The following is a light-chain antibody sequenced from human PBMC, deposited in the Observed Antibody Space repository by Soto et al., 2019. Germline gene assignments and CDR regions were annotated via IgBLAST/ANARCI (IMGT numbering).Light chain of an antibody. CDR1: QSVDRY. CDR3: RQRGKWPST. V-gene: IGKV3-11*01. J-gene: IGKJ2*02. CDR2: DSY. Sequence: EVVLTQSPDTLSLSPGETATLSCRASQSVDRYVAWYQQKLGQAPRLLIYDSYTRATGVGARFTGSGSATDFSLTIARLGPEDFAVYYCRQRGKWPSTFGPGTKVEMK.